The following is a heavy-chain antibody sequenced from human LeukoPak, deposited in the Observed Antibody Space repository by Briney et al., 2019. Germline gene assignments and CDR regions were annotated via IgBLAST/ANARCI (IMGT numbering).Heavy chain of an antibody. CDR2: IYYSGST. CDR1: SGSISSNTYC. V-gene: IGHV4-39*07. D-gene: IGHD5-18*01. CDR3: ARVGGYSYGYPYYFDY. Sequence: SETLSLTCTVSSGSISSNTYCWGWIRQPPGKGLEWIGTIYYSGSTYYNPSLKSRVTISVDTSKNQFSLKLTSVTAADTAVYYCARVGGYSYGYPYYFDYWGQGTLVTVSS. J-gene: IGHJ4*02.